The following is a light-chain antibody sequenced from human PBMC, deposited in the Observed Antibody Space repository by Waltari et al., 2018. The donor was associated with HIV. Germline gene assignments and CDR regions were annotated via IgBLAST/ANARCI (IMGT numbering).Light chain of an antibody. CDR2: DVS. CDR1: SSDVGGYNY. V-gene: IGLV2-23*02. J-gene: IGLJ1*01. Sequence: QSALTQPASVSGSPGQSITISCTGTSSDVGGYNYVYWYQQHPGKAPQLMIYDVSKRPSGVSNRFSGSKSGNTASLTISGLQAEDEADYCCCSYAGSSTYVFGTGTKVTVL. CDR3: CSYAGSSTYV.